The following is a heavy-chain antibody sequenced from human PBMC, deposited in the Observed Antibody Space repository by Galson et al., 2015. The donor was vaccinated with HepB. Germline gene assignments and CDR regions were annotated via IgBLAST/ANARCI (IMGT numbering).Heavy chain of an antibody. Sequence: SVKVSCKASGYTFTSYDINWVRQATGQGLEWMGWMNPNSGNTGYAQKFQGRVTMTRNTSISTAYMELSSLRSEDTAVYYCARGQTWSHSNYDNWFDPWGQGTLVTVSS. CDR1: GYTFTSYD. J-gene: IGHJ5*02. CDR3: ARGQTWSHSNYDNWFDP. V-gene: IGHV1-8*01. CDR2: MNPNSGNT. D-gene: IGHD4-11*01.